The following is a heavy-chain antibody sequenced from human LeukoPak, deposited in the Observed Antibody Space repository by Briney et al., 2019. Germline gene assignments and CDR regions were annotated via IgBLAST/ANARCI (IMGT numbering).Heavy chain of an antibody. CDR2: ISGSGGST. V-gene: IGHV3-23*01. D-gene: IGHD5-18*01. CDR3: ARGSRWGSYGYFDY. J-gene: IGHJ4*02. CDR1: GFTFSSYA. Sequence: GGSLRLSCAASGFTFSSYAMSWVRQAPGKGLEWVSAISGSGGSTCYADSVKGRFTISRDNSKNTLYLQMNSLRAEDTAVYYCARGSRWGSYGYFDYWGQGTLVTVSS.